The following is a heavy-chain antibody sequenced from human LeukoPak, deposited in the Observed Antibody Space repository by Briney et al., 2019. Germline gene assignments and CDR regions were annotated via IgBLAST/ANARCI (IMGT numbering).Heavy chain of an antibody. CDR3: ARNLQTGTTVY. CDR2: INPNNGGT. V-gene: IGHV1-2*06. Sequence: ASVKVSCKASGYTFTGYYMHWVRQAPGQGLEWMGRINPNNGGTNYAQKFQGRVTMTRDTSISTAYMELSRLRSDDTAVYYCARNLQTGTTVYWGQGTLVTVSS. J-gene: IGHJ4*02. D-gene: IGHD1-7*01. CDR1: GYTFTGYY.